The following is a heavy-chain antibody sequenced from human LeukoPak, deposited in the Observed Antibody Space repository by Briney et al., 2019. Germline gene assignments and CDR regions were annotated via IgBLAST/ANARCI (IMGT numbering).Heavy chain of an antibody. CDR1: GFTFSSYE. CDR3: ARAYYDILTGYYYPYFDY. Sequence: GGSLRLSCAASGFTFSSYEMNWVRQAPGKGLEWVSYISSSGSTIYYADSVKGRFTISRDNAKNSLYLQMNSLRAEDTAVYYCARAYYDILTGYYYPYFDYWGQGTLVTVSS. D-gene: IGHD3-9*01. CDR2: ISSSGSTI. J-gene: IGHJ4*02. V-gene: IGHV3-48*03.